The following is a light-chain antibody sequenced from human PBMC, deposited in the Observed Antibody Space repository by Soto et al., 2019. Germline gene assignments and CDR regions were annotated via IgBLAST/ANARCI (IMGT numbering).Light chain of an antibody. J-gene: IGKJ5*01. CDR1: QSVSSY. V-gene: IGKV3-20*01. CDR3: QQYGSSPRT. CDR2: DAS. Sequence: EIVLTQSPAPLSLSPGERATLSCRASQSVSSYLAWYQQKPGQAPRLIIYDASNRATGIPARFSGSGSGTDFTLTITRLEPEDVAVYYCQQYGSSPRTFGQGTRLEIK.